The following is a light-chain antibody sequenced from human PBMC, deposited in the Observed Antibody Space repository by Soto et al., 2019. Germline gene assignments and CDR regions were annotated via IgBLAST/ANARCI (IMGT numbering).Light chain of an antibody. J-gene: IGLJ3*02. V-gene: IGLV2-14*02. Sequence: QSALTQPASVSGSPGQSITISCTGTSSDVGSYNLVSWYQQHPGKAPKLMIYEGSKRPSGVSNRFSGSKSGNTASLAISGLQSEDEGDYYCATWDDRLTAWVFGGGTQLTVL. CDR2: EGS. CDR1: SSDVGSYNL. CDR3: ATWDDRLTAWV.